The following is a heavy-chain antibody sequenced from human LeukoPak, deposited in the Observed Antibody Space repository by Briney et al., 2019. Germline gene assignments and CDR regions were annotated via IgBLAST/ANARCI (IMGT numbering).Heavy chain of an antibody. D-gene: IGHD6-19*01. V-gene: IGHV3-72*01. CDR1: GFSFSSYA. CDR2: TKDRVNSYTA. J-gene: IGHJ4*02. Sequence: TGGSLGLSCAASGFSFSSYAMNWVRQAPGKGLEWVGRTKDRVNSYTAEYAASVKGRFTISRDVLKGSLYLQMNSLKTDDTAVYYCAREGYNSGPDFDYWGQGTLVTVSS. CDR3: AREGYNSGPDFDY.